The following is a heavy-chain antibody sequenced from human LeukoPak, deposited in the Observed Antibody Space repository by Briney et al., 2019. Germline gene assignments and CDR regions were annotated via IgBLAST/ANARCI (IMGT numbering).Heavy chain of an antibody. V-gene: IGHV3-23*01. CDR1: GFTFTSYA. D-gene: IGHD2-2*01. J-gene: IGHJ4*02. Sequence: PGGSLRLSCAASGFTFTSYAMSWVRQAPGKGLEWVSGITVSGSHTYYADSVKGRFTISRDDSKNTLYLQMNNLRAEDTALYYCAKDICTPTNCLFYFDSWGQGTLVTVSS. CDR3: AKDICTPTNCLFYFDS. CDR2: ITVSGSHT.